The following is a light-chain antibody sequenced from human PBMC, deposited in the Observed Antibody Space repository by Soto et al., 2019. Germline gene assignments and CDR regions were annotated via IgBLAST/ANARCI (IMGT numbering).Light chain of an antibody. Sequence: DIPMTQSPSSLSASVGDRVTITCRASQSLYSYLNWYQQKPGKAPKLLIYAASSLQSGVPSRFSGSGSGTDFTLTISSLQPEDFATYYCQQSYFTPVTFGGGTKVEIK. J-gene: IGKJ4*01. CDR3: QQSYFTPVT. V-gene: IGKV1-39*01. CDR1: QSLYSY. CDR2: AAS.